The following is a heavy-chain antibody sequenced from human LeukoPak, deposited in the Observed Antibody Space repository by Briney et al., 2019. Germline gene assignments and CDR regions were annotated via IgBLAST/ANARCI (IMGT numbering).Heavy chain of an antibody. CDR2: IKTTVSGRTT. CDR1: GFTFSNAW. V-gene: IGHV3-15*01. Sequence: GGSLTLSCAASGFTFSNAWMSWVRQAPGKGLEWVGRIKTTVSGRTTDYTAPVKGRFTISRDNSKNTLYLQMNSLKIEATAMYYCTTDVPWDPRTYWGQGTLVTVSS. J-gene: IGHJ4*02. D-gene: IGHD1-26*01. CDR3: TTDVPWDPRTY.